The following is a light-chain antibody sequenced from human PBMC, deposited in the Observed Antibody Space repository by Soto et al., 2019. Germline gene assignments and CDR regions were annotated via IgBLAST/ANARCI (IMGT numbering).Light chain of an antibody. V-gene: IGLV3-21*02. CDR1: NIESKS. CDR2: VDS. J-gene: IGLJ1*01. CDR3: KVWDTMSDHYV. Sequence: ELTQPPSESVALGQTARITCGGNNIESKSVHWYEQRPGQAPVLVIYVDSDRPSGIPDRFSASTSGNTAALTISRVEAGDEADYYCKVWDTMSDHYVFGSGTKVTVL.